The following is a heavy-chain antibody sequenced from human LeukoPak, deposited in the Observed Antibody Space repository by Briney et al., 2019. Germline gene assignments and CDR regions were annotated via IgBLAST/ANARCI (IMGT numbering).Heavy chain of an antibody. CDR2: IHYSGNT. D-gene: IGHD1-14*01. J-gene: IGHJ4*02. CDR1: GGSFSGFY. V-gene: IGHV4-34*01. Sequence: SETLSLTCAVYGGSFSGFYWSWIRQPQGKGLEWIGEIHYSGNTNYNPSLRSRVTISLDTSNNQFSLKLSSVTAADTAVYYCARGGVGRVDYWGQGTLVTVSS. CDR3: ARGGVGRVDY.